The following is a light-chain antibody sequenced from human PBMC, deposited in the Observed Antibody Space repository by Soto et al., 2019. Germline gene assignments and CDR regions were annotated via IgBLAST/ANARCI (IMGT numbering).Light chain of an antibody. V-gene: IGKV4-1*01. CDR1: QGVLYSSTNKNY. Sequence: DIVMTQSPDSLAVSLGERATINCKSSQGVLYSSTNKNYLAWYQQRPGQPPKLLINWASPRESGVPDRCSGSGSGTDFTLTITSLQAEDVAVYYCQQYESTPPTFGQGTKLEIK. CDR2: WAS. CDR3: QQYESTPPT. J-gene: IGKJ2*01.